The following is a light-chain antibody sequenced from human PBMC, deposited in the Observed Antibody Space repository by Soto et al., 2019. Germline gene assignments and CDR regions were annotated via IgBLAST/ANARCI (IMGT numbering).Light chain of an antibody. V-gene: IGLV2-23*01. CDR2: EGN. CDR1: SSDVGSYNL. J-gene: IGLJ1*01. Sequence: QSVLTQPASVSGSPGQSITISCTGTSSDVGSYNLVSWYQQYPGKAPKVIIYEGNKRPSGVSFRFSGSKSSNTASLTISGLQAADEADYYCCSYAGGRTYVFGTQTKLTVL. CDR3: CSYAGGRTYV.